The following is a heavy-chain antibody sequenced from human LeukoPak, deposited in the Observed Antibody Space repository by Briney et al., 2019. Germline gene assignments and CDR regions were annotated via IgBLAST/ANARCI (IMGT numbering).Heavy chain of an antibody. CDR3: ARHRRTMVRGENWFDP. CDR1: GGSFSGYY. J-gene: IGHJ5*02. Sequence: SETLSLTCAVYGGSFSGYYWSWIRQPPGKGLEWIGEINHSGSTNYNPSLKSRVTISVDTSKNQFSLKLSSVTAAGTAVYYCARHRRTMVRGENWFDPWGQGTLVTVSS. V-gene: IGHV4-34*01. D-gene: IGHD3-10*01. CDR2: INHSGST.